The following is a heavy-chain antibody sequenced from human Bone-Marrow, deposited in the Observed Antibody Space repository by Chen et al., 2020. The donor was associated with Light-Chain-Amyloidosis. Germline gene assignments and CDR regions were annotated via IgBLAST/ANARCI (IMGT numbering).Heavy chain of an antibody. Sequence: QLLESGGDLVQPGGSLRLSCVASGFTLSSYTMTWVRQAPGKGLEWVSAIRFSGDDTTFYADSVKDRFTISRDDSTNTLYLHMNILRAEDTAIYYCAKDAWSNGWYPAFWGRGTRVTVSS. CDR2: IRFSGDDTT. V-gene: IGHV3-23*01. CDR3: AKDAWSNGWYPAF. CDR1: GFTLSSYT. J-gene: IGHJ4*02. D-gene: IGHD6-19*01.